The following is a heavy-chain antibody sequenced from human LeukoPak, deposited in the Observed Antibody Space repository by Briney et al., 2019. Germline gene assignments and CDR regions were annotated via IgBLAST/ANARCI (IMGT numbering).Heavy chain of an antibody. Sequence: GGSLRLSCAASGFTFSSYGMHWVRQAPGKGLEWVAFIRYDGSNKYYADSVKGRFTISRDNSKNTLYLQMNSLRAEDTAVYYCAKLYYYGSGSYYNPPDYWGQGTLVTVSS. D-gene: IGHD3-10*01. CDR1: GFTFSSYG. CDR3: AKLYYYGSGSYYNPPDY. J-gene: IGHJ4*02. V-gene: IGHV3-30*02. CDR2: IRYDGSNK.